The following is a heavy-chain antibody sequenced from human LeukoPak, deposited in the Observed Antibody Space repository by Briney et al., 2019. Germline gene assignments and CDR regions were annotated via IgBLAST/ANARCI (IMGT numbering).Heavy chain of an antibody. J-gene: IGHJ3*02. CDR3: ASTVGVVVPAAIPGAFDI. D-gene: IGHD2-2*02. CDR2: ISGSGGST. Sequence: GGSLRLSCAASGFTFSSYAMSWVRQAPGKGLEWVPAISGSGGSTYYADSVKGRFTISRDNSKNTLYLQMNSLRAEDTAVYYCASTVGVVVPAAIPGAFDIWGQGTMVTVSS. V-gene: IGHV3-23*01. CDR1: GFTFSSYA.